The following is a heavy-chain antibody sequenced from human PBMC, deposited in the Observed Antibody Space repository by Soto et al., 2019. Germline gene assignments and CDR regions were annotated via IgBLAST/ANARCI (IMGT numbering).Heavy chain of an antibody. CDR1: GFTFSNYA. V-gene: IGHV3-23*01. CDR2: ISGSGRNT. CDR3: XXXXXXXXXXXSYYHYGMDV. Sequence: EVQMLESGGGLVHPGGSLRLSCAASGFTFSNYAMNWVRQAPGKGLEWVSSISGSGRNTYYADSVKGRLTISRDSSKNTLYLQXXXXXXXXXXXXXXXXXXXXXXXXXSYYHYGMDVWGQGTTVTVSS. J-gene: IGHJ6*02.